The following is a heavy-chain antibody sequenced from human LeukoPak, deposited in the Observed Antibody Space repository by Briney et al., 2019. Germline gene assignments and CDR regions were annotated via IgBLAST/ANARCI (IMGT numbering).Heavy chain of an antibody. CDR2: IRYDGSNK. Sequence: GGSLRLSSAASGFTFSSYGMDWVRQAPGKGLEWVAYIRYDGSNKNYADSVKGRFTISRDNSKNTLYLQMSSLRAEDTAVYYCAKVVTGYCSTTSCPFDSWGQGTLVTVSS. V-gene: IGHV3-30*02. CDR3: AKVVTGYCSTTSCPFDS. J-gene: IGHJ4*02. CDR1: GFTFSSYG. D-gene: IGHD2-2*01.